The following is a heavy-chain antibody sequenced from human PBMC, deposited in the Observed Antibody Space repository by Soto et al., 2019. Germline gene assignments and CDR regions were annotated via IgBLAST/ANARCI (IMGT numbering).Heavy chain of an antibody. CDR1: GYTFTGYY. CDR2: INPKSGGT. CDR3: ARVWVGARADGGDV. J-gene: IGHJ6*02. Sequence: SASVKFSCKSSGYTFTGYYMYWVRQAPGQGLEWMGWINPKSGGTNYAQKFQDRVTLTRDTSIGTAYMELSRLRSDDTAVYYCARVWVGARADGGDVCGPGTTGTV. D-gene: IGHD1-26*01. V-gene: IGHV1-2*02.